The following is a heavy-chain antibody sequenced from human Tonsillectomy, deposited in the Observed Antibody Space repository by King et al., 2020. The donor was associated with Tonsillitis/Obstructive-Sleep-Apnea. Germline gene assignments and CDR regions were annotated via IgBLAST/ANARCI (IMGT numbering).Heavy chain of an antibody. Sequence: QLQESGPGLVKPSETLSLTCTVSGGSVSSSSYYWGWIRQPPGRGLEWIGSIYYSGTTYYNPSLESRVTISVDTSKNQFSLNLGSVTAADTAVYYWARRVDYTGAYYYSMDVWGKGTTVTVAS. D-gene: IGHD4-11*01. V-gene: IGHV4-39*01. CDR2: IYYSGTT. CDR3: ARRVDYTGAYYYSMDV. J-gene: IGHJ6*03. CDR1: GGSVSSSSYY.